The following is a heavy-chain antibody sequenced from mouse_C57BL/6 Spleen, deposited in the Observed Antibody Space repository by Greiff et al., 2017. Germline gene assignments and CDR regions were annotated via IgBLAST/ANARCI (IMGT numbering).Heavy chain of an antibody. D-gene: IGHD2-4*01. CDR3: TRGGLRAGIAY. Sequence: QVQLQQSGAELVRPGASVTLSCKASGYTFTDYEMHWVKQTPVHGLEWIGAIDPGTGGTAYNQKFKGKAILTAAKSSSTAYMELRSLTSEDSACYYCTRGGLRAGIAYWGQGTLVTVSA. J-gene: IGHJ3*01. CDR1: GYTFTDYE. CDR2: IDPGTGGT. V-gene: IGHV1-15*01.